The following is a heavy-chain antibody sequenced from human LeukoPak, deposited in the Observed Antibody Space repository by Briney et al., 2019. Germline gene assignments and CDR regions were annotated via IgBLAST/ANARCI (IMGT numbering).Heavy chain of an antibody. Sequence: GASVKVSCKASGYTFTSYGTSWVRQAPGQGLEWMGWISAYNGNTNYAQKLQGRVTMTTDTSTSTAYMDLRSLSSDHTAVYYCARTYYDFWSGNWFDPWGQGTLVTVSS. V-gene: IGHV1-18*01. D-gene: IGHD3-3*01. CDR1: GYTFTSYG. CDR3: ARTYYDFWSGNWFDP. CDR2: ISAYNGNT. J-gene: IGHJ5*02.